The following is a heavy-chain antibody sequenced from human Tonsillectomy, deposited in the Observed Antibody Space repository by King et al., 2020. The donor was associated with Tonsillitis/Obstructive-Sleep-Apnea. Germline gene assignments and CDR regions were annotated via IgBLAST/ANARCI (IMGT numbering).Heavy chain of an antibody. Sequence: SMNSVRQAPGKWLKWVSYISSSSSTIYYADSVRGRFTISRDNAKNSRYLQMNSLRDEETAVYYCAYGRGGPFDYWCKGTLVTVSS. D-gene: IGHD5-24*01. CDR3: AYGRGGPFDY. V-gene: IGHV3-48*02. J-gene: IGHJ4*02. CDR1: S. CDR2: ISSSSSTI.